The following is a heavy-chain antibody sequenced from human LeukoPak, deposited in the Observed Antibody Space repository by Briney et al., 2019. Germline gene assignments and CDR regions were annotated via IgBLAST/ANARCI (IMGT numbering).Heavy chain of an antibody. CDR3: ARQKYSTSMYFDY. V-gene: IGHV4-59*04. D-gene: IGHD6-6*01. CDR1: GGSISSYY. J-gene: IGHJ4*02. Sequence: SETLSLTCTVSGGSISSYYWSWVRQPPGKGLEWIGSFYYSGSTYYNPSLKSRVTMSVDTSKNQFSLKLSSVTAADTAVYYCARQKYSTSMYFDYWGQGTLVTVSS. CDR2: FYYSGST.